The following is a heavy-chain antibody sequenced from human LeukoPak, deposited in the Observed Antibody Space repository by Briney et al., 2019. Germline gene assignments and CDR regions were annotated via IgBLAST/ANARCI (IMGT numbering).Heavy chain of an antibody. CDR3: ARDSFPGRYYEGTFDI. CDR2: INPNSGGT. D-gene: IGHD3-22*01. Sequence: ASVKVSCKASGYTFTGYYMHWVRQAPGQGLEWMGWINPNSGGTNYTQKFQGRVTMTRDTSISTAYMELSRLRSDDTAVYYCARDSFPGRYYEGTFDIWGQGTMVTVSS. CDR1: GYTFTGYY. V-gene: IGHV1-2*02. J-gene: IGHJ3*02.